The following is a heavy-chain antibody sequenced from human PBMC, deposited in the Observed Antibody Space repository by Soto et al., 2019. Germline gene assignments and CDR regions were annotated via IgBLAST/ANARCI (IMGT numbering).Heavy chain of an antibody. D-gene: IGHD2-2*03. CDR1: GDSVSSSSAA. CDR2: TYYRSKWYN. Sequence: SQTLSLTCAISGDSVSSSSAAWHWVRQSPSRGLEWLGRTYYRSKWYNDYAASVEGRISINPDTSKNQFSLQLNSVTPEDTAVNYCTRQSSWILSLWGQGTLVTVSS. V-gene: IGHV6-1*01. CDR3: TRQSSWILSL. J-gene: IGHJ4*02.